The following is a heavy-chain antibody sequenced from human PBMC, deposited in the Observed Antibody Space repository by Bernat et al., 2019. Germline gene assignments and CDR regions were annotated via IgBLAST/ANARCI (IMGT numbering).Heavy chain of an antibody. J-gene: IGHJ5*02. D-gene: IGHD6-13*01. CDR1: GDSVSSNSAA. V-gene: IGHV6-1*01. Sequence: QVQLQQSGPGLVKPSQTLSLPCAISGDSVSSNSAAWNWIRQSPSRGLEWLGRTYYRSTWYNDYAVSVESRITINPDTSKNQFSLQLKSVTPEDTAIYYCARARFSHTWYGWFDPWGHGTLVTVSS. CDR3: ARARFSHTWYGWFDP. CDR2: TYYRSTWYN.